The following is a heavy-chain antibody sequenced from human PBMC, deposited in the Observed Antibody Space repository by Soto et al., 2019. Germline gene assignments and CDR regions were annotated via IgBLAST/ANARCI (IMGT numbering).Heavy chain of an antibody. CDR3: TRAANWNYEDYFYY. CDR2: IDWEEQK. Sequence: YVFAVLSLSRSDMSLSWLRQPPGKALDFLAVIDWEEQKFYSPSLRTRLTVSKGTAKSQVVLTLTNVDSMDTTRYYYTRAANWNYEDYFYYWGHGTLGTISS. J-gene: IGHJ4*01. CDR1: VLSLSRSDMS. D-gene: IGHD1-7*01. V-gene: IGHV2-70*18.